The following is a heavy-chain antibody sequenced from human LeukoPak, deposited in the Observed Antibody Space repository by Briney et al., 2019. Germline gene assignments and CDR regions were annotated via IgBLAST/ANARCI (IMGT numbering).Heavy chain of an antibody. CDR2: ISNDATKK. CDR1: GFTFSTYA. CDR3: ARDSGGMVDY. Sequence: GGSLRLSCAASGFTFSTYAMHWVRQAPGKGLEWVAVISNDATKKYYADSVKGRFTISRDNSKNTLYLQMNSLRAEDTAVYYCARDSGGMVDYWGQGTLVTVSS. J-gene: IGHJ4*02. V-gene: IGHV3-30*03. D-gene: IGHD1-14*01.